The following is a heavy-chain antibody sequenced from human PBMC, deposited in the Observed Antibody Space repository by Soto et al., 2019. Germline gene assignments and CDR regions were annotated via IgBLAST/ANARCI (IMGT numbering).Heavy chain of an antibody. D-gene: IGHD6-13*01. CDR2: IRKKANSYST. CDR3: ARSGGDSSTWSDDAFDI. Sequence: EVQLVESGGGLVQPGGSLRLSCVASGFTFSDQYMDWVRQAPGKGLEWVGRIRKKANSYSTESAASVKGRFTISRDDSKNSLFLQMNSLKIEDTAVYFCARSGGDSSTWSDDAFDIWGQGAMVTVSS. J-gene: IGHJ3*02. V-gene: IGHV3-72*01. CDR1: GFTFSDQY.